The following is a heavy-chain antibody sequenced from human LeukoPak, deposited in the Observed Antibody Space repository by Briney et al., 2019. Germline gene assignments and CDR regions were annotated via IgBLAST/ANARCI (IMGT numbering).Heavy chain of an antibody. CDR3: AKLIYYYDSSGYLPDSDY. D-gene: IGHD3-22*01. V-gene: IGHV1-69*13. Sequence: SVKLSCKASGGTFSSYAISWVRQAPGQGLEWMGGIIPIFGTANYAQKFQGRVTITADESTSTAYMELSSLRSEDTAVYYCAKLIYYYDSSGYLPDSDYWGQGTLVTVSS. CDR2: IIPIFGTA. J-gene: IGHJ4*02. CDR1: GGTFSSYA.